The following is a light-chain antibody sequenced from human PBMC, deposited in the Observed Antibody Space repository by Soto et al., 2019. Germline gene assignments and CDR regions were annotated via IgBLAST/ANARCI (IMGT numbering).Light chain of an antibody. V-gene: IGLV2-23*01. J-gene: IGLJ2*01. Sequence: QSVLTQPASVSGSPGQSITISCTGTSSDVGSYNLVSWYQHHPGKAPKLMIYEGSKRPSGVSNRFSGSKSGNTASLTISGLQAEDEADYDCCSYAGSNTWVFGGGTQLTVL. CDR2: EGS. CDR1: SSDVGSYNL. CDR3: CSYAGSNTWV.